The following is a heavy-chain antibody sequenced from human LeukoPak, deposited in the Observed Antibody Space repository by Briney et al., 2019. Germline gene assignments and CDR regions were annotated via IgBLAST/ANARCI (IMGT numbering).Heavy chain of an antibody. Sequence: SETLSLTCTVSGGSISSYYWSWIRQPPGKGLEWIGYIYYSGSTNYNPSLKSRVTISVDTSKNQFSLKLSSVTAADTAVYYCARNRRGYGDRGVDYWGQGTLVTVSS. V-gene: IGHV4-59*12. CDR1: GGSISSYY. J-gene: IGHJ4*02. CDR3: ARNRRGYGDRGVDY. CDR2: IYYSGST. D-gene: IGHD4-17*01.